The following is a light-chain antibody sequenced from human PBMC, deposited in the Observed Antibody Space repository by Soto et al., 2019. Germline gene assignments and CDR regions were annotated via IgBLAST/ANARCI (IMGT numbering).Light chain of an antibody. V-gene: IGLV2-14*01. CDR1: SSDVGGYKY. J-gene: IGLJ1*01. Sequence: QSVLTQPASVSGSPGQSITISCTGTSSDVGGYKYVSWYQQHPDKAPKLIIFEVSNRPSGISSRFSGSKSGNTASLTISGLQAEDEADYYCSSYTSSSPYVFGTGTKLTVL. CDR3: SSYTSSSPYV. CDR2: EVS.